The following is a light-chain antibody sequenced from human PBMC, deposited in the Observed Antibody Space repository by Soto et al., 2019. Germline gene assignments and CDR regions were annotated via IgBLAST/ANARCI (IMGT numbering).Light chain of an antibody. CDR3: AAWDDNLNGPL. J-gene: IGLJ3*02. CDR2: SDD. CDR1: NSNIGRYS. V-gene: IGLV1-44*01. Sequence: QSVLTQPPSLSGTPGQRVTISCSGSNSNIGRYSINWYQHFPGTAPKILIYSDDERPSGVPDRCSSSKSGTSASLAISGLQSEDEAEYYCAAWDDNLNGPLFGGGTKLTVL.